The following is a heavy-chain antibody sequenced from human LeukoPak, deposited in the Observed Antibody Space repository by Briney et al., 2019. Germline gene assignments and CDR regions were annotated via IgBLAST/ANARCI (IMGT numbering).Heavy chain of an antibody. CDR1: GYTFTSYD. Sequence: VASVMVSCKASGYTFTSYDINWVRQATGQGLEWLGWMNPNSGNTGYAQKFQGKVTMTRNTSISTAYMELSSLRSEDTAIYYCARADWGSGDYWGQGTLVTVSS. V-gene: IGHV1-8*01. D-gene: IGHD7-27*01. J-gene: IGHJ4*02. CDR3: ARADWGSGDY. CDR2: MNPNSGNT.